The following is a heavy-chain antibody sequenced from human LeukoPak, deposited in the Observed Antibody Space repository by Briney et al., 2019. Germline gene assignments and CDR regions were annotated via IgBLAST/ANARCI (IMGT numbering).Heavy chain of an antibody. Sequence: SQSLSLTCTVSGGSISSGGFYWGWIRQSPGKGLEWIGYIYHAGSTYYNPSLKSRVTISVDRPENQFSLRLNSVTAADTAVYYCARHHGDTAMGEYYYYGMDVWGQGTTVTVSS. CDR2: IYHAGST. CDR1: GGSISSGGFY. V-gene: IGHV4-30-2*06. D-gene: IGHD5-18*01. CDR3: ARHHGDTAMGEYYYYGMDV. J-gene: IGHJ6*02.